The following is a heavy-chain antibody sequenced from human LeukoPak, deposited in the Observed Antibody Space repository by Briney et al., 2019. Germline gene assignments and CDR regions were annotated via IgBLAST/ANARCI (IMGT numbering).Heavy chain of an antibody. J-gene: IGHJ6*02. V-gene: IGHV4-59*12. CDR1: GGSISSYY. CDR3: ARLNMVRGPYGMDV. CDR2: IYYSGST. Sequence: PSETLSLTCTVSGGSISSYYWSWIRQPPGKGLEWIGYIYYSGSTDYNPSLKSRVTISVGTSKNQFSLKLSSVTAADTAVYYCARLNMVRGPYGMDVWGQGTTVTVSS. D-gene: IGHD3-10*01.